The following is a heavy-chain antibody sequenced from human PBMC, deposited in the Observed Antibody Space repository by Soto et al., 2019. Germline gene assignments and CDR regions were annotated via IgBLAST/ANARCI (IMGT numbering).Heavy chain of an antibody. CDR1: GYTFTSYG. Sequence: ASVKVSCKASGYTFTSYGISWVRQAPGQGLEWMGWISAYNGNTNYAQKLQGRVTMTTDTSTSTAYMELRSLRSDDTAVYYCAREKIVVADDAFDIWGQGTMVTVSS. D-gene: IGHD3-22*01. V-gene: IGHV1-18*01. CDR3: AREKIVVADDAFDI. J-gene: IGHJ3*02. CDR2: ISAYNGNT.